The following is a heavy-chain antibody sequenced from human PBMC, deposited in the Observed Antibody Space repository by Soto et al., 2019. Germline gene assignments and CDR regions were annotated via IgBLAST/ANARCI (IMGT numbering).Heavy chain of an antibody. CDR1: GGSVISGSYY. J-gene: IGHJ4*02. D-gene: IGHD1-26*01. CDR2: IYYSGST. V-gene: IGHV4-61*01. CDR3: ARTMVGARAGYFDY. Sequence: NPAETLSLTCTVSGGSVISGSYYCICIRQPPGKGLELIGYIYYSGSTNYNPSLKSRVTISVDTSKNQFSLKLSSVTAADTAVYYCARTMVGARAGYFDYWGRGTLVTVSS.